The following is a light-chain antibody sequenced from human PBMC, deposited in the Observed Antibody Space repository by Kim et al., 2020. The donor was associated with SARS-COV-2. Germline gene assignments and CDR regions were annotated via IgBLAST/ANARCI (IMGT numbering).Light chain of an antibody. CDR2: KAS. J-gene: IGKJ1*01. CDR1: QSMSSW. V-gene: IGKV1-5*03. CDR3: QQYNSYPWT. Sequence: ACVGDRVTITGRASQSMSSWLAWYQQKPGKAPKLLIYKASSLESGVPSRFSGSGSGTEFTLTISSLQPDDFATYYCQQYNSYPWTFGQGTKVDIK.